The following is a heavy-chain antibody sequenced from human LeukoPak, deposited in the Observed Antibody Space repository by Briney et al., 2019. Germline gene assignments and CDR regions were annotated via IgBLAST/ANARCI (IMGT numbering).Heavy chain of an antibody. J-gene: IGHJ4*02. D-gene: IGHD3-3*01. CDR2: IIPIFGTA. Sequence: GASVKVSCKASGGTFSSYAISWVRQAPGQGLEWMGGIIPIFGTANYAQKFQGRVTITADESTSTAYMELSSLRSEDTAVYYCATGITIFGVVIKDYWGQGTLVTVSS. CDR1: GGTFSSYA. CDR3: ATGITIFGVVIKDY. V-gene: IGHV1-69*13.